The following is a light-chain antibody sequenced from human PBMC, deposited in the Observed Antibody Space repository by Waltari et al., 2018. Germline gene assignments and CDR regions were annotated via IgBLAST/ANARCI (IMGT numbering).Light chain of an antibody. J-gene: IGKJ4*01. CDR3: QQYNNWPLS. Sequence: EIVMTQSPATLSVSPGERATLSCRASQSVGSNLAWYQRKPGQAPRLLVYGASTGATGIPARFSGSGSGTEFTLTISSLQSEDFALYYCQQYNNWPLSFGGGTKVEIK. CDR2: GAS. CDR1: QSVGSN. V-gene: IGKV3-15*01.